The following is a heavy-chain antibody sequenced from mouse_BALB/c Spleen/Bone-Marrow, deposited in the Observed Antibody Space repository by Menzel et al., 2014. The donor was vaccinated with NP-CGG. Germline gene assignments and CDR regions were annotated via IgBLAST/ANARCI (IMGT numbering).Heavy chain of an antibody. Sequence: DVMLVESGGGLVQPGGSRKLSCAASGFTFSSFGMHWVRQAPEKGLEWVAYISSGSSTIYYADTVKGRFTISRDNPKNTLFLQMTSLRSEGTAMYYCARGGNYAWFAYWGQGTLVTVST. V-gene: IGHV5-17*02. J-gene: IGHJ3*01. CDR1: GFTFSSFG. CDR3: ARGGNYAWFAY. D-gene: IGHD2-1*01. CDR2: ISSGSSTI.